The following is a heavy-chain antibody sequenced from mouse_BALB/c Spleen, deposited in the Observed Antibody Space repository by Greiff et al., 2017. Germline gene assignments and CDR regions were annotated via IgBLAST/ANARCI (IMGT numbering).Heavy chain of an antibody. Sequence: EVKLVESGGGLVKPGGSLKLSCAASGFTFSSYAMSWVRQTPEKRLEWVATISSGGSYTYYPDSVKGRFTISRDNAKNTLYLQMSSLRSEDTAMYYCARQTARATTHAMDYCGQGTSETVSS. D-gene: IGHD3-2*01. J-gene: IGHJ4*01. CDR2: ISSGGSYT. CDR3: ARQTARATTHAMDY. V-gene: IGHV5-9-3*01. CDR1: GFTFSSYA.